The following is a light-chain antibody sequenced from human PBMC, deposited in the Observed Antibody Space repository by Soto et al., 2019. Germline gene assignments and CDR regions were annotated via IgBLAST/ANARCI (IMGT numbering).Light chain of an antibody. CDR1: SSDIGGYNS. CDR2: EVR. J-gene: IGLJ1*01. Sequence: ALTQPPSASGSPGQSVTISCTGTSSDIGGYNSVSWYQQHPGKAPKFMIYEVRNRPSGVSNRFSGSKSGNTASLTVSGLQAEDEADYYCSSYTTSNTYVFGTGTKVTVL. CDR3: SSYTTSNTYV. V-gene: IGLV2-14*01.